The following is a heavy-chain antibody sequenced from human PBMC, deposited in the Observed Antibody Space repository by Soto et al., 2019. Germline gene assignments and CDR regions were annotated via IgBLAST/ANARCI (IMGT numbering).Heavy chain of an antibody. CDR3: AKGKRTITTYCPVDP. V-gene: IGHV3-23*01. D-gene: IGHD1-7*01. J-gene: IGHJ5*02. Sequence: PDVTMRLPCSASAIRLRAHVINLVRRNTRKGLEWVSTFSGPGQNTFSAESVKGRFTMSRDTSKNTVFLQMNSLRAEDTAVYYCAKGKRTITTYCPVDPWGQGTLVT. CDR2: FSGPGQNT. CDR1: AIRLRAHV.